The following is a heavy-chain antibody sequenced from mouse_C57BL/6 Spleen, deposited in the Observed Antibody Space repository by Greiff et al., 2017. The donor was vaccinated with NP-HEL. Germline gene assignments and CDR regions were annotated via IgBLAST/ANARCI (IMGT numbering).Heavy chain of an antibody. CDR3: ASDYGSSYGFAY. CDR2: IYPGSGNT. D-gene: IGHD1-1*01. V-gene: IGHV1-76*01. CDR1: GYTFTDYY. J-gene: IGHJ3*01. Sequence: QVQLQQSGAELVRPGASVKLSCKASGYTFTDYYINWVKQRPGQGLEWIARIYPGSGNTYYNEKFKGKATLTAEKSSSTAYMQLSSLTSEDSAVYFCASDYGSSYGFAYWGQGTLVTVSA.